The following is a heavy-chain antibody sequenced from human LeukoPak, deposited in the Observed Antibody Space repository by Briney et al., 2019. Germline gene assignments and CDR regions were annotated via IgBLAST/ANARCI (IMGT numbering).Heavy chain of an antibody. Sequence: SETLSLTCAVYGGSFSGYYWSWIRQPPGKGLEWIGEINHSGSTNYNPSLKSRVTISVDTSKNQFSLKLSSVTAADTAVYCCARGLGSGSHLWGQGTLVTVSS. CDR2: INHSGST. CDR3: ARGLGSGSHL. V-gene: IGHV4-34*01. CDR1: GGSFSGYY. J-gene: IGHJ4*02. D-gene: IGHD1-26*01.